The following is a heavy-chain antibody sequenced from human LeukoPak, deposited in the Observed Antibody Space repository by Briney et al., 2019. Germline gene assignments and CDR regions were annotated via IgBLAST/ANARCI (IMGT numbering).Heavy chain of an antibody. V-gene: IGHV3-21*01. D-gene: IGHD1-26*01. CDR2: ISSSSSYI. CDR3: ASRPLLGASAY. Sequence: GGSLRPSCAASGFTFSSYSMNWVRQAPGKGLEWVSSISSSSSYIYYADSVKGRFTISRDNAKNSLYLQMNSLRAEDTAVYYCASRPLLGASAYWGQGTLVTVSS. CDR1: GFTFSSYS. J-gene: IGHJ4*02.